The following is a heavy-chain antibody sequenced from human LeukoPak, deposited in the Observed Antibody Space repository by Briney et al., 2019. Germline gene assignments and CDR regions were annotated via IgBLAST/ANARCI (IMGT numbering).Heavy chain of an antibody. D-gene: IGHD1-7*01. Sequence: SETLSLTCTVSGGSISSSSYYWGWIRQPPGKGLEWIGSIYYSGSTYYNPSLKSRVTISVDTSKNQFSLKLSSVTAADTAVYYCARRGTGTMTKFDYWGQGTLVTVSS. CDR1: GGSISSSSYY. CDR3: ARRGTGTMTKFDY. V-gene: IGHV4-39*07. J-gene: IGHJ4*02. CDR2: IYYSGST.